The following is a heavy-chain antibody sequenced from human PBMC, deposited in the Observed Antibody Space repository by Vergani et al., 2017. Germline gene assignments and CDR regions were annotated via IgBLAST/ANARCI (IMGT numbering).Heavy chain of an antibody. V-gene: IGHV4-59*01. CDR1: GGSISSYY. CDR2: IYYSGST. CDR3: ARARVYCSGGSCYSYYYYGMDV. Sequence: QVQLQESGPGLVKPSETLSLTCTVSGGSISSYYWSWIRQPPGKGLEWIGYIYYSGSTNYNPSLKSRVTISVDTSKNQFSLKLSSVTAADTAVYYCARARVYCSGGSCYSYYYYGMDVWGQGTTVTVSS. J-gene: IGHJ6*02. D-gene: IGHD2-15*01.